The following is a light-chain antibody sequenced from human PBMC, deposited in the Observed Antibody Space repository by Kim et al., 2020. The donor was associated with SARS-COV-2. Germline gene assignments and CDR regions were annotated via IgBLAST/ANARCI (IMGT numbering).Light chain of an antibody. J-gene: IGKJ5*01. CDR3: QHYSSYPPN. Sequence: DIQMTQYPSSLSASVGDRVTITCRARQSIINWLAWCNQKPQKAPKCLICAAYRWQSGVPSRFSGSGYGTDFTLTISSQQPEDFATYYCQHYSSYPPNFVKGTRLEIK. CDR2: AAY. V-gene: IGKV1D-16*02. CDR1: QSIINW.